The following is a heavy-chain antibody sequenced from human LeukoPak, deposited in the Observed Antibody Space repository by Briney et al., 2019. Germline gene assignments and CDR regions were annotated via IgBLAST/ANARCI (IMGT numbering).Heavy chain of an antibody. V-gene: IGHV3-7*01. J-gene: IGHJ6*03. CDR2: IKEDGSEK. D-gene: IGHD2-15*01. CDR1: GFTFSRYW. Sequence: GGSLRLSCAASGFTFSRYWMSWVRQAPGKGLEWVANIKEDGSEKYYEDSVKGRLTISRDNAKNSLSLQIKSLRAEDTAVYYCARQKAVVVVAATPDEDYGDYVDYYYYMDVWGKGTTVTVSS. CDR3: ARQKAVVVVAATPDEDYGDYVDYYYYMDV.